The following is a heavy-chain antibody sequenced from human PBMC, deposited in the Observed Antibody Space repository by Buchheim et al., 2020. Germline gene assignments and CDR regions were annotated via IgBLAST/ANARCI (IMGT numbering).Heavy chain of an antibody. CDR3: ARDWSYAMDV. V-gene: IGHV3-74*01. J-gene: IGHJ6*02. CDR2: INSDESRR. Sequence: EVQLVESGGGLVQPGGSLRLSCVASGFTFSNSWMHWVRQAPGKGLVWVSHINSDESRRTYADSVKGRFTISRDNATNTVFLHMNSLRAEDTAVYYCARDWSYAMDVWGQGTT. CDR1: GFTFSNSW.